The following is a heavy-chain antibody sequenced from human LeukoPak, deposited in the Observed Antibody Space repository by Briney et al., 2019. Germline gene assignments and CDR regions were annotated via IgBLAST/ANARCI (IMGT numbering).Heavy chain of an antibody. D-gene: IGHD1-1*01. V-gene: IGHV3-30*18. J-gene: IGHJ6*04. CDR2: IAYDGNNT. CDR1: GFIFSDYG. CDR3: AKTGMLRRVGYLDV. Sequence: PGGSLRLSCVASGFIFSDYGIQWVRQAPGKGLEWVAVIAYDGNNTYYGDSVRGRFTISRDNSKKMVYLEMNCLRVEDTAVYYCAKTGMLRRVGYLDVWGKGTAVIVSS.